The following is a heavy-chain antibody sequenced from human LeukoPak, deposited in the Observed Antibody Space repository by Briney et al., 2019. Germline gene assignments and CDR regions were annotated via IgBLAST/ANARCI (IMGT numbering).Heavy chain of an antibody. D-gene: IGHD6-13*01. CDR1: GYTFSGYY. J-gene: IGHJ4*02. V-gene: IGHV1-2*02. Sequence: ASVKVSCKATGYTFSGYYIHWVRQGPGQGLEWMGFINPNSGTYYAQNFQGRVTMTRDTSISTAYMELSRLRSDDTAVYYCAREEQHQRGRHFEYWGQGTLVSVSS. CDR2: INPNSGT. CDR3: AREEQHQRGRHFEY.